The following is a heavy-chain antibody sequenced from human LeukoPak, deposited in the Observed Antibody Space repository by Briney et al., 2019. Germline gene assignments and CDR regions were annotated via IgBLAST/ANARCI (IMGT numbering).Heavy chain of an antibody. J-gene: IGHJ4*02. CDR1: GFTFISYW. Sequence: GGSLRLSCAASGFTFISYWMSWVRQAPGKGLEWVANIKQDGSEKYYVDSVKGRFTISRDNAKNSLYQQMNSLRAEDTAVYYCARPWQVPATPVDLGPFFDYWGQGTLVTVSS. V-gene: IGHV3-7*01. CDR3: ARPWQVPATPVDLGPFFDY. D-gene: IGHD2-15*01. CDR2: IKQDGSEK.